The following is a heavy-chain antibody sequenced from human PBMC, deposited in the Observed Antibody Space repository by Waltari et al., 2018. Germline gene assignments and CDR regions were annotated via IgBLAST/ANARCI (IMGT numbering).Heavy chain of an antibody. V-gene: IGHV4-34*01. D-gene: IGHD3-16*01. Sequence: QVQLRQRGAGLLKPSETLSPTCAVDGGSLSGYYWTWIRHTPERGLEWIGEVNPSGGTTYNPSLKSPLTLSGDTSKNQISLNLTSVTAADTAIYYCSRHYIFPFLHVCRLGPPVTVSS. CDR1: GGSLSGYY. CDR2: VNPSGGT. J-gene: IGHJ6*02. CDR3: SRHYIFPFLHV.